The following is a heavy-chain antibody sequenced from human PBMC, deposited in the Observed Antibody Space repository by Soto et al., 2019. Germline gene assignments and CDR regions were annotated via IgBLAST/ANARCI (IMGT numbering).Heavy chain of an antibody. CDR3: ARSDYARHEYYYYYGMDV. CDR1: GGTFSSYA. V-gene: IGHV1-69*13. Sequence: GASVKVSCKASGGTFSSYAISWVRQAPGQGLEWMGGIIPIFGTANYAQKFQGRVTITADESTSTAYMELSSLRSEDTAVYYCARSDYARHEYYYYYGMDVWGQGTTVTVSS. CDR2: IIPIFGTA. J-gene: IGHJ6*02. D-gene: IGHD2-2*01.